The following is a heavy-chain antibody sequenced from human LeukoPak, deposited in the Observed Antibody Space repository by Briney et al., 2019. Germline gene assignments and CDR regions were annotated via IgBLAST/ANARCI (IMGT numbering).Heavy chain of an antibody. CDR1: GYSFTSYW. CDR2: TYPGDSDT. D-gene: IGHD3-3*01. Sequence: GESLKISCKGSGYSFTSYWIGWVRQMPGKGLEWMGITYPGDSDTRYSPSFQGQVTISADKSISTAYLQWSSLKASDTAMYYCARRSYYDFWSGYYTAYLDYWGQGTLVTVSS. J-gene: IGHJ4*02. V-gene: IGHV5-51*01. CDR3: ARRSYYDFWSGYYTAYLDY.